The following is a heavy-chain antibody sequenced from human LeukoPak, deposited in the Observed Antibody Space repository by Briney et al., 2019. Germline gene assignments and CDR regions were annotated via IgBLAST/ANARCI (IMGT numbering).Heavy chain of an antibody. CDR1: GFTLSSYA. CDR3: AKVRGRHYYDSLAGPYWFDP. Sequence: GGSLRLSCAASGFTLSSYAMSWVRQAPGKGLEWVSAISGSGGSTYYADSVKGRFTISSDNSKNTLYLQMNSLRADDTAVYYCAKVRGRHYYDSLAGPYWFDPWGQGTLVTVSS. CDR2: ISGSGGST. V-gene: IGHV3-23*01. J-gene: IGHJ5*02. D-gene: IGHD3-9*01.